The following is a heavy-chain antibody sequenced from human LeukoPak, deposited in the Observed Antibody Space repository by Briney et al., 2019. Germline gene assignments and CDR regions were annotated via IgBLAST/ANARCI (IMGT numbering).Heavy chain of an antibody. CDR3: AKAITSGWYPYYYVMDV. CDR2: ISYDGSNK. D-gene: IGHD6-19*01. CDR1: GFTFSSYA. J-gene: IGHJ6*02. Sequence: GGSLRLSCAASGFTFSSYAMHWVRQAPGKGLEWVAVISYDGSNKYYADSVKGRFTISRDNSKNTLYLQMNSLRAEDTAVYYCAKAITSGWYPYYYVMDVWGQGTTVTVSS. V-gene: IGHV3-30-3*01.